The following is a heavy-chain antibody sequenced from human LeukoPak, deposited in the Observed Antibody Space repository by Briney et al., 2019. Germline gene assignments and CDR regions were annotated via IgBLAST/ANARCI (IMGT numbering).Heavy chain of an antibody. CDR2: IYTSGST. CDR3: ARESYYYDSSGYPYWYFDL. V-gene: IGHV4-4*07. CDR1: GGSISSYY. D-gene: IGHD3-22*01. Sequence: SETLSLTCTVPGGSISSYYWSWIRQPAGKGLEWIGRIYTSGSTNYNPSLKSRVTISVDKSKNQFSLKLSSVTAADTAVYYCARESYYYDSSGYPYWYFDLWGRGTLVTVSS. J-gene: IGHJ2*01.